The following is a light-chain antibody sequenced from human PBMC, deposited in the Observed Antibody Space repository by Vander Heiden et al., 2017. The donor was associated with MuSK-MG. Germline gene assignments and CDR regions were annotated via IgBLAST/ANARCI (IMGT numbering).Light chain of an antibody. CDR2: DAS. Sequence: DIQMTQSPSSLSASVGDRVTITCQASQDIKKYLNWYQQKSGKAPELLIFDASNLEAGVPSRFSGSGSGTAFTFTINSLQPEDLATYYCQQEDYFPITFGQGTLMEI. CDR1: QDIKKY. V-gene: IGKV1-33*01. CDR3: QQEDYFPIT. J-gene: IGKJ5*01.